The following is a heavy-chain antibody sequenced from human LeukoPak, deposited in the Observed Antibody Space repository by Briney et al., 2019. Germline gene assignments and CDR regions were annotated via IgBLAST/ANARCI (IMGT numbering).Heavy chain of an antibody. V-gene: IGHV3-30*01. J-gene: IGHJ6*03. CDR3: ARSPIFGVVTISYYYYMDV. CDR1: GFTFSSYA. D-gene: IGHD3-3*01. CDR2: ISYDGSNK. Sequence: GGSLRLSCAASGFTFSSYAMHWVRQAPGKGLEWVAVISYDGSNKYYADSVKGRFTISRDNSKNTLYLQMNSLRAEDTAVYYCARSPIFGVVTISYYYYMDVWGKGTTVTVSS.